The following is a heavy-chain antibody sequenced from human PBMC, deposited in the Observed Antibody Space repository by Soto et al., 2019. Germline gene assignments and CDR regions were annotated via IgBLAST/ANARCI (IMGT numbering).Heavy chain of an antibody. V-gene: IGHV3-9*01. CDR3: AKSGDGMDV. J-gene: IGHJ6*02. CDR2: ISWNSGSI. CDR1: GFTFDDYA. D-gene: IGHD3-10*01. Sequence: PGGSLRLSCAASGFTFDDYAMHWVRQAPGKGLEWVSGISWNSGSIGYADSVKGRFTISRDNAKNSLYLQMNSLRAEDTALYYCAKSGDGMDVWGQGTTVTVS.